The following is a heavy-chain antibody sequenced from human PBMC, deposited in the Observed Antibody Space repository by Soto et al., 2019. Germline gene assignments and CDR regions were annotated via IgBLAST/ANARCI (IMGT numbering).Heavy chain of an antibody. CDR1: GYTFTGYY. D-gene: IGHD6-13*01. CDR3: ARGGIAAAGSYYYYGMDV. V-gene: IGHV1-2*02. CDR2: INPNSGGT. J-gene: IGHJ6*02. Sequence: ASVKVSCKASGYTFTGYYMHWVRQAPGQGLEWMGWINPNSGGTNYAQKFQGRVTMTRDTSISTAYMELSRLRSDDTAVYYCARGGIAAAGSYYYYGMDVWGQGTTVTVS.